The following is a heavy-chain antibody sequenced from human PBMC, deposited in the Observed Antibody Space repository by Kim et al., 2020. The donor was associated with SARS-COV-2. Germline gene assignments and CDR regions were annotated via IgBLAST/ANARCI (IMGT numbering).Heavy chain of an antibody. V-gene: IGHV3-11*05. Sequence: GGSLRLSCAASGFTFSDYYMTWIRQAPGRGLEWISYISSSTGYTNYADSLKGRFTISRDNAKNSLYLQMNSLRAEDTAVYYCARVPVGSSSWYYFDYWC. CDR1: GFTFSDYY. J-gene: IGHJ4*01. D-gene: IGHD6-13*01. CDR3: ARVPVGSSSWYYFDY. CDR2: ISSSTGYT.